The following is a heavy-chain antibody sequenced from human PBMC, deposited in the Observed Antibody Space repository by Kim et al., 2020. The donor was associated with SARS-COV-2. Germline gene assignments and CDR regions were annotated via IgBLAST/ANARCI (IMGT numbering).Heavy chain of an antibody. J-gene: IGHJ3*02. D-gene: IGHD2-21*01. CDR2: IYYSGTT. CDR3: ARLVVRPTGYAFDI. V-gene: IGHV4-59*13. CDR1: GGSISPYY. Sequence: SETLSLTCTVSGGSISPYYWNWIRRPPGKGLEWIGYIYYSGTTNYNPSLKSRVTISVDTSKNQFSLRLTSVTAADTAVYYCARLVVRPTGYAFDIWGHGTMVSVSS.